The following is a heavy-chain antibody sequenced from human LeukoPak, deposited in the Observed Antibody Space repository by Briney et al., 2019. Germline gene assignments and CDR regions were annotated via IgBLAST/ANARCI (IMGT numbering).Heavy chain of an antibody. CDR1: GGSFSGYY. J-gene: IGHJ5*02. CDR2: INHSGST. V-gene: IGHV4-34*01. D-gene: IGHD1-26*01. Sequence: SETLSLTCAVYGGSFSGYYWSWIRQPPGKGLEWIGEINHSGSTNYNPSLKSRVTISVDTSKNQFSLKLCSVTAADTAVYYCARVGREWERWWFDPWGQGTLVTVSS. CDR3: ARVGREWERWWFDP.